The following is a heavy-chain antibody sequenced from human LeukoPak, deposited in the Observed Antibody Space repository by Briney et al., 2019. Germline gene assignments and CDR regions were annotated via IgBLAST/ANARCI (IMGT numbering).Heavy chain of an antibody. D-gene: IGHD2-8*01. Sequence: VASVKVSCKASGYTFTSYGISWVRQAPGQGLEWMGWISAYNGNTNYAQKLQGRVTMTTDTSTSTASMELRSMRSDDTAVYYCARGDLGYCTNGVCYRSASFDYWGQGTLVTVSS. J-gene: IGHJ4*02. CDR3: ARGDLGYCTNGVCYRSASFDY. CDR1: GYTFTSYG. CDR2: ISAYNGNT. V-gene: IGHV1-18*01.